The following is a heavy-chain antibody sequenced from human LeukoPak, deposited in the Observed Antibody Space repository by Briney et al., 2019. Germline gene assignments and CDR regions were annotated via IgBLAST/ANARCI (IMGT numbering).Heavy chain of an antibody. CDR2: IKQDESEK. V-gene: IGHV3-7*01. CDR3: ARPSWTSGSYFDY. J-gene: IGHJ4*02. Sequence: GGSLRLSCVASRFTFSNYWMSWVRQAPGKGLEWVANIKQDESEKYYVDSVKGRFTISRDNAKNSLYLQMNSLRAEDTAVYYCARPSWTSGSYFDYWGQGALVIVSS. CDR1: RFTFSNYW. D-gene: IGHD3-10*01.